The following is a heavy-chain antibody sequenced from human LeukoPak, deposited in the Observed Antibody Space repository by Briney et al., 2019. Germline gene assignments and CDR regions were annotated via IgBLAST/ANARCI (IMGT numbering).Heavy chain of an antibody. Sequence: ASVKVSCKASGYTFTSYYMHWVRQAPGQGLEWMGWISAYNGNTNYAQKLQGRVTMTTDTSTSTAYMELRSLRSEDTAVYYCARSYCSSTSCYSHFDYWGQGTLVTVSS. CDR2: ISAYNGNT. CDR3: ARSYCSSTSCYSHFDY. CDR1: GYTFTSYY. D-gene: IGHD2-2*01. V-gene: IGHV1-18*04. J-gene: IGHJ4*02.